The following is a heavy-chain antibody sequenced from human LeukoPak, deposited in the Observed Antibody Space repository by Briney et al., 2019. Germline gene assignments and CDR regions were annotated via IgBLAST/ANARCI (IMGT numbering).Heavy chain of an antibody. Sequence: ASVKVSCKVSGYTLTELSMHWVRQAPGKGLEWMGGFDPEDGETIYAQKFQGRVTMTEDTSTDTAYMELSSLRSEDTAWYYCATRITIFGVVIQNWFDPWGQGTLVTVSS. D-gene: IGHD3-3*01. CDR2: FDPEDGET. CDR1: GYTLTELS. CDR3: ATRITIFGVVIQNWFDP. V-gene: IGHV1-24*01. J-gene: IGHJ5*02.